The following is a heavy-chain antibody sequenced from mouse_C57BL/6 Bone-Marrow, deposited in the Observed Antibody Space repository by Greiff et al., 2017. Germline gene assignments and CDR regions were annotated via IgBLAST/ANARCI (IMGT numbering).Heavy chain of an antibody. CDR2: IDPEDGET. Sequence: EVQLQQSGAELVKPGASVKLSCTASGFNIKDYYIHWVKQRTEQGLEWIGGIDPEDGETKYAPKFQDKATMTADTSSNTAYLQLSSLTSEDTAVYYCTRSLIYYGTNYWGQGTTLTVSS. J-gene: IGHJ2*01. CDR3: TRSLIYYGTNY. V-gene: IGHV14-2*01. D-gene: IGHD1-1*01. CDR1: GFNIKDYY.